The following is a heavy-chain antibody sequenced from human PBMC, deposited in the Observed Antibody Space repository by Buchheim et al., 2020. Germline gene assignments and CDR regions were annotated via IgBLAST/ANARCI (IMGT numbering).Heavy chain of an antibody. CDR3: AREFVYYYDSSGPNWFDP. J-gene: IGHJ5*02. CDR2: IYSGGST. CDR1: GFTVSSNY. V-gene: IGHV3-66*01. D-gene: IGHD3-22*01. Sequence: EVQLVESGGGLVQPGGSLRLSCAASGFTVSSNYMSWVRQAPGKGLEWVSVIYSGGSTYYADSVKGRFTISRDNSKNKLYLQMNSLRAEDTAVYYCAREFVYYYDSSGPNWFDPWGQGTL.